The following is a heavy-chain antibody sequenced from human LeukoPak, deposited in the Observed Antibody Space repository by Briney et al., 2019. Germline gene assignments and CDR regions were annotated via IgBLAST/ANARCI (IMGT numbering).Heavy chain of an antibody. CDR1: GYTLTSYD. CDR3: ARGRIMTDGY. CDR2: MNPNSGNT. J-gene: IGHJ4*02. V-gene: IGHV1-8*01. D-gene: IGHD3-16*01. Sequence: ASVKVSCKASGYTLTSYDINWVRQATGQGLEWMGWMNPNSGNTRYAQKFQGRVTMTRNTSISTAYMELSSLRSEDTAVYYCARGRIMTDGYWGQGTLVTVSS.